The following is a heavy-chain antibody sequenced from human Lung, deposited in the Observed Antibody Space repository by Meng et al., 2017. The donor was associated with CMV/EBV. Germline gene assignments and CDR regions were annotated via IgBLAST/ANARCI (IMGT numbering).Heavy chain of an antibody. CDR1: GYSFTSYW. CDR3: ARTTTPHYYYYGMDV. Sequence: EXXKISCKGSGYSFTSYWIGWVRQMPGKGLEWMGIIYLGDSDTRYSPSFQGQVIISADKSISTAYLQWSSLKASDTAMYYCARTTTPHYYYYGMDVWGQGTXVTCSS. D-gene: IGHD4-17*01. J-gene: IGHJ6*02. V-gene: IGHV5-51*01. CDR2: IYLGDSDT.